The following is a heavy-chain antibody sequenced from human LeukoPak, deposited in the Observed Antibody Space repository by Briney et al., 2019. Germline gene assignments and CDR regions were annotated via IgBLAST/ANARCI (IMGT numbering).Heavy chain of an antibody. V-gene: IGHV1-2*02. CDR3: ARGADTAMALIDY. D-gene: IGHD5-18*01. CDR2: INPNSGGT. CDR1: GYTFTVYY. J-gene: IGHJ4*02. Sequence: ASVKVSCKASGYTFTVYYMHWVRQAPGQGLEWMGWINPNSGGTNYAQKFQGRVTMTRDTSISTAYMELSRLRSDDTAVYYCARGADTAMALIDYWGQGTLVTVSS.